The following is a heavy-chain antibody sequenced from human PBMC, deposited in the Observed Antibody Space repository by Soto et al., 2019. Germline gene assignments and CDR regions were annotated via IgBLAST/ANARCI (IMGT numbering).Heavy chain of an antibody. CDR2: ISSSSSYI. V-gene: IGHV3-21*01. J-gene: IGHJ6*02. D-gene: IGHD4-4*01. CDR1: GVTFSSYS. CDR3: ASVNDYTFYYYYGMDV. Sequence: GGSLRLSCAASGVTFSSYSMNWVRQAPGKGLEWVSSISSSSSYIYYADSVKGRFTISRDNAKNSLYLQMNSLRAEDTAVYYSASVNDYTFYYYYGMDVGGQGTTVTVSS.